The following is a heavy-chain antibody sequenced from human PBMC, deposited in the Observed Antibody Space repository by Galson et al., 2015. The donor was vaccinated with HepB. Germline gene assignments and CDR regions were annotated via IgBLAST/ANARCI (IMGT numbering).Heavy chain of an antibody. Sequence: SLRLSCAASGFTFGDYGMSWFRQAPGKGLEWVGFIRSKAYGATIEYAASVKGRFTISRDNAKKSLYLQMTSLRNEDTAVYYCARVNFDLLTGRALDYWGQGTLVAVSS. CDR3: ARVNFDLLTGRALDY. V-gene: IGHV3-49*03. J-gene: IGHJ4*02. D-gene: IGHD3-9*01. CDR1: GFTFGDYG. CDR2: IRSKAYGATI.